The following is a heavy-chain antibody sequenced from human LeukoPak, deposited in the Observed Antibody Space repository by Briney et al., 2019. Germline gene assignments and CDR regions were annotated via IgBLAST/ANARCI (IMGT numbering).Heavy chain of an antibody. CDR3: ARHAPYGSGSSLYYYYYGMDV. V-gene: IGHV5-51*01. CDR1: GYSFTSYW. CDR2: IYPGDSDT. D-gene: IGHD3-10*01. J-gene: IGHJ6*02. Sequence: GESLKISCKGSGYSFTSYWIGWVRQMPGKGLEWMGTIYPGDSDTRYSPSFQSQVTISADKSISTAYLQWSSLKASDTAMYYCARHAPYGSGSSLYYYYYGMDVWGQGTTVTVSS.